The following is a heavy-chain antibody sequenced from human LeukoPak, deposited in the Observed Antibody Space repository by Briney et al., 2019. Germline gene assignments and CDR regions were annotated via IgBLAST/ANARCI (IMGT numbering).Heavy chain of an antibody. J-gene: IGHJ4*02. Sequence: ASVTVSCKASRHTFTSYDINWARQAAGQGLEWMGWMNPNSGSTVYAQTFQGRVTITRNTSISTAYMELSGLRSEDTAVYYCARGRSTGYPYYFEYWGQGTLVTVSS. V-gene: IGHV1-8*03. D-gene: IGHD5-12*01. CDR1: RHTFTSYD. CDR2: MNPNSGST. CDR3: ARGRSTGYPYYFEY.